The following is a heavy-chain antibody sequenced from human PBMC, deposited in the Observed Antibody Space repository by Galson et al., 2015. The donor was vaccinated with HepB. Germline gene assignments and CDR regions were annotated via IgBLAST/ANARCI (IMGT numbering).Heavy chain of an antibody. V-gene: IGHV5-51*01. D-gene: IGHD2-15*01. Sequence: QSGAEVKKPGESLKISCTGSGYTFTSYWIAWVRQMPGKGLEWMGIIYPGDSDTRYSPSFQGQVTISADKSISTAYLQWSSLKASDTAIYYCARRGYCSGGSCHSHAFDIWGQGTMVTVSS. CDR2: IYPGDSDT. CDR3: ARRGYCSGGSCHSHAFDI. CDR1: GYTFTSYW. J-gene: IGHJ3*02.